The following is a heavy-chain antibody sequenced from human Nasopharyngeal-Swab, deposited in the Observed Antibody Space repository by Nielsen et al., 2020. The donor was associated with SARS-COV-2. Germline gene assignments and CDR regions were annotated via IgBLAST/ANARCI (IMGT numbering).Heavy chain of an antibody. V-gene: IGHV4-59*13. CDR1: GGSISNYY. D-gene: IGHD3-22*01. CDR2: IYYSGST. CDR3: ARGRGYYDSSGYYFDY. J-gene: IGHJ4*02. Sequence: SETLSLTCTVSGGSISNYYWSWIRQPPGKGLEWIGYIYYSGSTNYNPSLKSRVTISVDTSKNQFSLKLSSVTAADTAVYYCARGRGYYDSSGYYFDYWGQGTLVTVSS.